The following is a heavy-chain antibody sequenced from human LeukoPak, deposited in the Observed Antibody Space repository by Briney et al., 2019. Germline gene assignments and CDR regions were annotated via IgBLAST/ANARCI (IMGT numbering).Heavy chain of an antibody. CDR1: GFTFSSYA. CDR3: AKDFNYYDSSGYYLSAFDI. Sequence: PGGSLRLSCAASGFTFSSYAMSWVRQAPGKGLEWVSTISGSGGSTYSPDSVKGRFTISRDNSKNTLYLQMNSLRAEDTAVYYCAKDFNYYDSSGYYLSAFDIWGQGTMVTVSS. J-gene: IGHJ3*02. V-gene: IGHV3-23*01. CDR2: ISGSGGST. D-gene: IGHD3-22*01.